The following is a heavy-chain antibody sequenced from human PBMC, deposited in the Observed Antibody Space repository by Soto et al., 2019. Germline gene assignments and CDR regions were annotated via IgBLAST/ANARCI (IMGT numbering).Heavy chain of an antibody. J-gene: IGHJ6*02. D-gene: IGHD6-13*01. CDR1: GGTFSSYA. V-gene: IGHV1-69*13. CDR2: IIPIFGTA. Sequence: GASVKVSCKASGGTFSSYAISWVRQAPGQGLEWMGGIIPIFGTANYAQKFQGRVTITADESTSTAYMELSSLRSEDTAVYYCVWDSAAGTPNPYGMDVWGQGTTVTVSS. CDR3: VWDSAAGTPNPYGMDV.